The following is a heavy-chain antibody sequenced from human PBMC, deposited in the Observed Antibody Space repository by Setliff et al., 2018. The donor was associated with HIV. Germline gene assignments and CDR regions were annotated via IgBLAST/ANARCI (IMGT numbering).Heavy chain of an antibody. V-gene: IGHV4-38-2*01. D-gene: IGHD1-1*01. CDR3: ATVDGTQYLDY. Sequence: PSETLSLTCAVSGYSIGSGSFWGWIRQPPGKGLEWIATIPHNGGTYYNPDPSLTGRVTISLDTSKNQFSLKLAFVTAADTAVYYCATVDGTQYLDYWGQGKLVTVS. CDR1: GYSIGSGSF. J-gene: IGHJ4*02. CDR2: IPHNGGT.